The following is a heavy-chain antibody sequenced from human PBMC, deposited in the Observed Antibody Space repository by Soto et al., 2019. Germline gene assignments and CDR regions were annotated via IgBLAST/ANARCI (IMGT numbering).Heavy chain of an antibody. CDR2: IYCSGRT. CDR1: VGSISSYY. CDR3: ARGYELFDY. J-gene: IGHJ4*02. D-gene: IGHD1-1*01. V-gene: IGHV4-59*08. Sequence: SETLSLTCTVSVGSISSYYWSWVRQPPGKGLEWIGYIYCSGRTNXXPSLKSRVXISVDTSKNQFXLKLSXVTSADTAVYYCARGYELFDYWRQGTLVTVSS.